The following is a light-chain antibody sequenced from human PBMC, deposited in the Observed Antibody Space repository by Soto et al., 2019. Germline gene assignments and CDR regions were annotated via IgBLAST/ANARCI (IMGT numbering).Light chain of an antibody. V-gene: IGKV3-11*01. J-gene: IGKJ1*01. Sequence: EIVLTQSPATLSLSPGERATLACRASQRVSSYLAWYQQKPGQAPRLLIYDASNRATGIPARLSGSASGTDFTLPLSCLEPEDFELYYCQQRSNWPPAFGQRTPVEIK. CDR3: QQRSNWPPA. CDR2: DAS. CDR1: QRVSSY.